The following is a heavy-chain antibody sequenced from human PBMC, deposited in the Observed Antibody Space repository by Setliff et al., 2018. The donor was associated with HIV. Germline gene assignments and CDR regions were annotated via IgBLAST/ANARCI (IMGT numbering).Heavy chain of an antibody. D-gene: IGHD3-16*01. V-gene: IGHV1-69*13. CDR3: ARSRGTWGTSFGY. J-gene: IGHJ4*02. CDR1: GDSFRRHA. CDR2: IIPIFPSP. Sequence: SVKVSCKTSGDSFRRHAISWVRQAPGQGLEWMGGIIPIFPSPKYAEKFQGRVTITADESTSTAYMELSSLRFEDTAAYYCARSRGTWGTSFGYWGRGTLVTVSS.